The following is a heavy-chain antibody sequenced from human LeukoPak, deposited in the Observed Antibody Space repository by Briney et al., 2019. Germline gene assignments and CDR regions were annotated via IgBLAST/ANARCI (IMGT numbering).Heavy chain of an antibody. D-gene: IGHD5-18*01. CDR3: AKDSLRGYSYGPFDY. J-gene: IGHJ4*02. CDR1: GFTFSNYW. Sequence: GGSLRLSCAASGFTFSNYWVHWVRQAPGKGLEWVAVISYDGSNKYYADSVKGRFTISRDNSKNTLYLQMNSLRAEDTAVYYCAKDSLRGYSYGPFDYWGQGTLVTVSS. CDR2: ISYDGSNK. V-gene: IGHV3-30*18.